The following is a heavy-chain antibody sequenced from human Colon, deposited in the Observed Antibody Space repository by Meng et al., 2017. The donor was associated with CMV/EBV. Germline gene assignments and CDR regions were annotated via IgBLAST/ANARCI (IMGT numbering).Heavy chain of an antibody. Sequence: GESLKISCAASGFTFSSYSMNWVRQAPGKGLEWVSSITGSSSYMYYADSVKGRFTISRDNAKNSLYLQMNSLRAEDTAVYYCATDLDAYDGNGFAYSYAMDVWGQGSLVTVSS. V-gene: IGHV3-21*01. CDR1: GFTFSSYS. J-gene: IGHJ6*02. CDR3: ATDLDAYDGNGFAYSYAMDV. D-gene: IGHD3-22*01. CDR2: ITGSSSYM.